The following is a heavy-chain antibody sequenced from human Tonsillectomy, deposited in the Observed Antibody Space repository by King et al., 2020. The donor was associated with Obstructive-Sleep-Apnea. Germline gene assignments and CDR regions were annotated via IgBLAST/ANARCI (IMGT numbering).Heavy chain of an antibody. D-gene: IGHD5-12*01. J-gene: IGHJ4*02. Sequence: VQLQESGPGLVKPSETLSLTSTVSGGSITNYYWSWIRQPPGKGLEWIWYMYYSGNTNFNPSLKSRVTISADTSKIQFSLRLSSVTAADTAVYYCARHRGVEDYGGYGDYFDYWGQGTLVTVSS. V-gene: IGHV4-59*08. CDR2: MYYSGNT. CDR3: ARHRGVEDYGGYGDYFDY. CDR1: GGSITNYY.